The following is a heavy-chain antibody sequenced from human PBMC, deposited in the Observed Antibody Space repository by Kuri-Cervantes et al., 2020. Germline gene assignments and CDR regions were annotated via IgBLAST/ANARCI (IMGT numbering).Heavy chain of an antibody. CDR2: IHYSGST. J-gene: IGHJ4*02. V-gene: IGHV4-59*13. Sequence: SETLSLTCTVSGGSISSYYWSWIRQPPGKGLEWIGYIHYSGSTNYNPSLKSRVTISVDTSKNQFSLKLSSVTAADTAVYYCARDLRDGYNLWGQGTLVTVSS. CDR3: ARDLRDGYNL. CDR1: GGSISSYY. D-gene: IGHD5-24*01.